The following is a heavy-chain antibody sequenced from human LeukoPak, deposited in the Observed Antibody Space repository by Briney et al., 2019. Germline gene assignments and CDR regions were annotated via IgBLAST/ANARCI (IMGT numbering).Heavy chain of an antibody. CDR3: GRVLSGSYRAIDY. Sequence: PGGSLRLACAVSGFSFSDYYMSWIRQPPGKGLEWVSYISGSSTKTNYADSVKGRFTISRDNAKNSLYLQMNSLRAEDTALYYCGRVLSGSYRAIDYWGQGTLVTVSS. V-gene: IGHV3-11*06. D-gene: IGHD1-26*01. J-gene: IGHJ4*02. CDR2: ISGSSTKT. CDR1: GFSFSDYY.